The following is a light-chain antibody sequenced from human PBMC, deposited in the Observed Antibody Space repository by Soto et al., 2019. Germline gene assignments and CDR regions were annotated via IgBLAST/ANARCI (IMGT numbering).Light chain of an antibody. V-gene: IGKV1-5*03. CDR1: QSVGSW. CDR3: QPYAAYPWT. Sequence: DIQMTQSPSTLSASVGDRVTITCRASQSVGSWLAWYQQKPGKAPKYLIYKASILESGVPSRFSGSGSGTEFTLTISSLQPDDFATYSRQPYAAYPWTFGQGTKLDFK. J-gene: IGKJ2*02. CDR2: KAS.